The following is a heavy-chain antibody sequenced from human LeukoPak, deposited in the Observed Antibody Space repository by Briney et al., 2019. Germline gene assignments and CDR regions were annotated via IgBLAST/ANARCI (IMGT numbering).Heavy chain of an antibody. J-gene: IGHJ4*02. D-gene: IGHD2-2*01. CDR1: GGSFSGYY. V-gene: IGHV4-34*01. CDR2: INHSGST. Sequence: SETLSLTCAVYGGSFSGYYWSWIRQPPGKGLEWIGEINHSGSTNYNPSLKSRVTISVDTSKNQFSLKLSSVTAADTAVYYCARGRGRTRGFVVVPAATPLDYWGQGTLVTVSS. CDR3: ARGRGRTRGFVVVPAATPLDY.